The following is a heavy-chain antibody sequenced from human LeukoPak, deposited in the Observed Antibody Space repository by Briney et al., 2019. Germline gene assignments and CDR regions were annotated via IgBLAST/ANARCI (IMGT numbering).Heavy chain of an antibody. CDR2: ISSSGSTI. J-gene: IGHJ4*02. Sequence: GGSLRLSCAASGFTFSSYEMNWVRQAPGKGLEWVSYISSSGSTIYYADSVKGRFTISRDNSKNTLYLQMNSLRAEDTAVYYCAKDGPVWGYYDSSGHFDYWGQGTLVTVSS. CDR1: GFTFSSYE. CDR3: AKDGPVWGYYDSSGHFDY. D-gene: IGHD3-22*01. V-gene: IGHV3-48*03.